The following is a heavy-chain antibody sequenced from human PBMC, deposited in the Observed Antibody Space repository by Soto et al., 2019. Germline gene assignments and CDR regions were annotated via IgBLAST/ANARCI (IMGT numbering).Heavy chain of an antibody. D-gene: IGHD3-10*01. CDR1: GYTFTSYY. CDR2: INPSGGST. Sequence: QVQLVQSGAEVKKPGASVKVSCKASGYTFTSYYMHWVLQAPGQGLEWMGIINPSGGSTSYAQKFQGRVTMTRDTSTSTVYMELSSLRSEDTAVYYCAREAMVRGAPLDLWGRGTLVTVSS. J-gene: IGHJ2*01. V-gene: IGHV1-46*01. CDR3: AREAMVRGAPLDL.